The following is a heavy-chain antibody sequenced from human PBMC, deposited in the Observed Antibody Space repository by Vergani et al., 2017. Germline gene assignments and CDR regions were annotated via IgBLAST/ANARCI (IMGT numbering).Heavy chain of an antibody. CDR2: IYYSGST. V-gene: IGHV4-39*07. CDR1: GGSISSSSYY. D-gene: IGHD6-19*01. Sequence: QLQLQESGPGLVKPSETLSLTCTVSGGSISSSSYYWGWIRQPPGKGLEWIGSIYYSGSTYYNPSLKSRVTISVDTSKNQFSLKLSSVTAADTAVYYCARTTYSSGWYAADYWGQGTLVTVSS. CDR3: ARTTYSSGWYAADY. J-gene: IGHJ4*02.